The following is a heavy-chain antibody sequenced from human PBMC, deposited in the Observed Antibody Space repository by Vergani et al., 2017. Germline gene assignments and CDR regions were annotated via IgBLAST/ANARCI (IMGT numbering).Heavy chain of an antibody. CDR3: ARAARPHYYYYYMDV. V-gene: IGHV3-74*01. D-gene: IGHD6-6*01. CDR2: INSDGSST. CDR1: GFTFSSYW. Sequence: EVQLVESGGGLVQPGGSLRLSCAASGFTFSSYWMHWVRQAPGKGLVWVSRINSDGSSTSYADSVKGRFTISRDNAKNTLYLQMNSLRAEDTAVYYCARAARPHYYYYYMDVWGKGTTVTVSS. J-gene: IGHJ6*03.